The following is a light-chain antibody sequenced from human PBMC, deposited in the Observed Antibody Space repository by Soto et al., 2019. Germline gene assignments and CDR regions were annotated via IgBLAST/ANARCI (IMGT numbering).Light chain of an antibody. CDR1: STDVGHPYNY. CDR3: MSYIASTTTHRI. CDR2: GVS. J-gene: IGLJ2*01. V-gene: IGLV2-14*03. Sequence: QSALTQPASVSGSPGQSITISCSGTSTDVGHPYNYVSWYQQYPGKAPKLLIFGVSNRPSGISGRFSGSKSGNTASLTISGLQPEDEADYYCMSYIASTTTHRILGGGTKLTVL.